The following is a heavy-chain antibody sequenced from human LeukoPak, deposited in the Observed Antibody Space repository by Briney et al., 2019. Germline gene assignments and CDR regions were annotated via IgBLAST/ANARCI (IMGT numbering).Heavy chain of an antibody. CDR1: GYTLTELS. CDR2: LDLEDGET. Sequence: ASVKVSCKVSGYTLTELSMHWVRQAPGKGLEWVGGLDLEDGETVYAQKFQGRVTMTEDTSSDTAYMDLSSLRSEDTAVYYCATAFRNYDFWSGPGFDYWGQGTLVTVSS. J-gene: IGHJ4*02. D-gene: IGHD3-3*01. V-gene: IGHV1-24*01. CDR3: ATAFRNYDFWSGPGFDY.